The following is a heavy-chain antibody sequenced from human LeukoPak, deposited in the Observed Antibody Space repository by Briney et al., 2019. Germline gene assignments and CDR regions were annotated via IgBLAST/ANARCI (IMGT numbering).Heavy chain of an antibody. CDR2: ISSSSSYI. Sequence: GGSLRLSCAASGFTFSSYSMNWVRQAPGKGLEWVSSISSSSSYIYYADSVKGRFTISRDNSKNTLYLQMNSLRAEDTAVYYCAKGLGLYSSSQNQHWGQGTLVTVSS. CDR1: GFTFSSYS. CDR3: AKGLGLYSSSQNQH. V-gene: IGHV3-21*01. J-gene: IGHJ1*01. D-gene: IGHD6-13*01.